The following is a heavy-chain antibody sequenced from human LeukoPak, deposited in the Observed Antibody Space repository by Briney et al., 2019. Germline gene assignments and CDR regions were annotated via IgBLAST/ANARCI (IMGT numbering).Heavy chain of an antibody. V-gene: IGHV1-2*02. CDR1: GYTFTGYY. D-gene: IGHD2-2*01. J-gene: IGHJ5*02. Sequence: GASVKVSCKASGYTFTGYYMHWVRQAPGQGLEWMGWMNPNSGNTGYAQKFQGRVTMTRDTSISTAYMELSRLRSDDTAVYYCARDETARHCSSTSCYFEGIWFDPWGQGTLVTVSS. CDR3: ARDETARHCSSTSCYFEGIWFDP. CDR2: MNPNSGNT.